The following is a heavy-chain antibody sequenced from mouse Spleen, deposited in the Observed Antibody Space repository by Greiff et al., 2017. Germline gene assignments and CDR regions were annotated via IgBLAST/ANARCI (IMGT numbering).Heavy chain of an antibody. Sequence: QVQLQQSGAELVRPGSSVKLSCKASGYTFTSYWMDWVKQRPGQGLEWIGNIYPSDSETHYNQKFKDKATLTVDKSSSTAYMQLSSLTSEDSAVYYCARDSSGYDYVDYWGQGTTLTVSS. J-gene: IGHJ2*01. CDR1: GYTFTSYW. CDR2: IYPSDSET. V-gene: IGHV1-61*01. CDR3: ARDSSGYDYVDY. D-gene: IGHD3-2*02.